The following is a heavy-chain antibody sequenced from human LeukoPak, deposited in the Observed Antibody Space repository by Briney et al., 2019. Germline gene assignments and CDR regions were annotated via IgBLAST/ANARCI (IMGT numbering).Heavy chain of an antibody. CDR1: GFTFSSYG. J-gene: IGHJ6*02. Sequence: GGSLRLSCAASGFTFSSYGMHWVRQAPGKGLEWVAFIRYDGSNKYYADSVKGRFTISRDNSKNTLYLQMNSLKTEDTALYYCTTDGFTWTGSYYYGMDVWGQGTTVTVSS. V-gene: IGHV3-30*02. CDR2: IRYDGSNK. CDR3: TTDGFTWTGSYYYGMDV. D-gene: IGHD3-10*01.